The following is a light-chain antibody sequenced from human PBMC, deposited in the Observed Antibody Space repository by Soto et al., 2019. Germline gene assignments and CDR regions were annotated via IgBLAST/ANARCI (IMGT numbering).Light chain of an antibody. Sequence: QPVLTQPPSVSGAPGQRVTISCTGSRSNIGANYDVHWYQQFPGTAPKLLIYATRNRPSGVPDRFSGSKAGTSASLAITGLQAEDEADYYCQSYDSSLSGVVFGGGTKLTVL. CDR1: RSNIGANYD. V-gene: IGLV1-40*01. CDR2: ATR. CDR3: QSYDSSLSGVV. J-gene: IGLJ2*01.